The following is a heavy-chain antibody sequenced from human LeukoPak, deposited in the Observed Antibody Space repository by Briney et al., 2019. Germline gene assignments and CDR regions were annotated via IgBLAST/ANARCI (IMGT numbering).Heavy chain of an antibody. CDR1: GGSFSGYY. V-gene: IGHV4-34*01. J-gene: IGHJ3*02. CDR2: INHRGST. Sequence: SETLSLTCTVYGGSFSGYYWSWIRQPPRKGLEWIGEINHRGSTNHNPSLKSRVTISVDTSKNQFSLKLSSVTAADTAVYYCARPTYCGGDCDAFDIWGQGTLVTVSS. D-gene: IGHD2-21*02. CDR3: ARPTYCGGDCDAFDI.